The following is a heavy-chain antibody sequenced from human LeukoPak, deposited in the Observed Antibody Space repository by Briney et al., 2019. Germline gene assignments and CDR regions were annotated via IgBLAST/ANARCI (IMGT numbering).Heavy chain of an antibody. CDR1: GGSISSYY. D-gene: IGHD1-26*01. J-gene: IGHJ4*02. Sequence: ETLSLICTVSGGSISSYYWSWIRQPPGKGLEWVANIKQDGSEKYYVDSVKGRFTISRDNAKNSLYLQMNSLRAEDTAVYYCARDVPIVGATNWGQGTLVTVSS. CDR2: IKQDGSEK. CDR3: ARDVPIVGATN. V-gene: IGHV3-7*01.